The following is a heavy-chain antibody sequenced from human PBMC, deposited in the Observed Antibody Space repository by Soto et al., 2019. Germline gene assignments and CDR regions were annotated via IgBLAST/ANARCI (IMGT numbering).Heavy chain of an antibody. CDR2: IYHSGST. D-gene: IGHD6-13*01. Sequence: SETLSLTCAVSGGSISSGGYSWSWIRQPPGKGLERIGYIYHSGSTYYNPSLKSRVTISVDRSKNQFSLKLSSVTAADTAVYYCAGGIPAAGKLPPGFDLWGQGTMFTVSS. CDR3: AGGIPAAGKLPPGFDL. V-gene: IGHV4-30-2*01. CDR1: GGSISSGGYS. J-gene: IGHJ5*02.